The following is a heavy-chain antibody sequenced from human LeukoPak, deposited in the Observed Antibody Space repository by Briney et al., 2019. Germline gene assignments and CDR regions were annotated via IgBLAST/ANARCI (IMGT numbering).Heavy chain of an antibody. CDR1: GFTFSSYS. J-gene: IGHJ6*03. CDR3: TRALGNYYYYYMDV. V-gene: IGHV3-73*01. Sequence: GGSLRLSCAASGFTFSSYSMNWVRQAPGKGLEWVGRIRSKANSYATAYAASVKGRFTISRDDSKNTAYLQMNSLKTEDTAVYYCTRALGNYYYYYMDVWGKGTTVTVSS. CDR2: IRSKANSYAT.